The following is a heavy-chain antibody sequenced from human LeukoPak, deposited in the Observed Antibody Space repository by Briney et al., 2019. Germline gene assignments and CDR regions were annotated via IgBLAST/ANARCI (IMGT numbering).Heavy chain of an antibody. Sequence: PSETLSLTCAVYGGSFSGYYWSWIRQPPGKGLEWIGEINHSGSTNYNPSLKSRVTISVDTSKNQFSLKRSSVTAADTAVYYCAGHHPRNTVDFWGQGTLVTVSS. CDR3: AGHHPRNTVDF. V-gene: IGHV4-34*01. CDR1: GGSFSGYY. CDR2: INHSGST. J-gene: IGHJ4*02. D-gene: IGHD2/OR15-2a*01.